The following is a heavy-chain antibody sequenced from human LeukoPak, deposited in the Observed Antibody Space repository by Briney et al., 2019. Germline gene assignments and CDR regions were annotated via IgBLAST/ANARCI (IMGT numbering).Heavy chain of an antibody. CDR2: IYYSWST. V-gene: IGHV4-59*08. J-gene: IGHJ2*01. Sequence: SETLSLTCTVSGGSISSYYWSWIRQPPGKGLEWIGFIYYSWSTNYNPPLKSRLTISVDTSKSQFSLRLSSVTAADTAVYYCTAASGSYWYFDLWGRGTLVTVSS. CDR1: GGSISSYY. CDR3: TAASGSYWYFDL. D-gene: IGHD6-13*01.